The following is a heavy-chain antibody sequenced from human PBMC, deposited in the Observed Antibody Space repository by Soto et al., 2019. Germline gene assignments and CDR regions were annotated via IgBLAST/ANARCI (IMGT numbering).Heavy chain of an antibody. CDR3: ARGPDIVLMEYYFDY. D-gene: IGHD2-8*01. CDR1: GFTFSSYS. V-gene: IGHV3-21*01. CDR2: ISSSSSYI. J-gene: IGHJ4*02. Sequence: PGGSLRLSCAASGFTFSSYSMNWVRQAPGKGLECVSSISSSSSYIYYADSVKGRFTISRDNAKISLYLQMNSLRAEDTAVYYCARGPDIVLMEYYFDYWGQGTLVTVSS.